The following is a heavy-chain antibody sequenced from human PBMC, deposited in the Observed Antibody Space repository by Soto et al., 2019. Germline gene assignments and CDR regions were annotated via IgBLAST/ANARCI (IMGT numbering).Heavy chain of an antibody. CDR2: IHYSGST. J-gene: IGHJ4*02. Sequence: QVQLQESGPGLVKPSETLSLTCTVSGDSVSSGIYYWNWIRQPPGTGLEWIGYIHYSGSTNYNPSLKSRVTISLDTSKNQFSLKLSSVTAADTAVYFCARTATAVPIDYWGLGTLVTVSS. D-gene: IGHD2-2*02. V-gene: IGHV4-61*01. CDR3: ARTATAVPIDY. CDR1: GDSVSSGIYY.